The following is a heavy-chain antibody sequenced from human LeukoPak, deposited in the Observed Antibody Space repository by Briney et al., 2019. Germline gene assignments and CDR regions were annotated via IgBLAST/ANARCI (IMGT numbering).Heavy chain of an antibody. CDR2: MFYRGSP. J-gene: IGHJ3*02. CDR3: ARVLENGDQSDYYDSSGLILDAFDI. V-gene: IGHV4-59*08. D-gene: IGHD3-22*01. CDR1: GGSISSYY. Sequence: SETLSLTCDVSGGSISSYYWSWIRQPPGKGLEYIGYMFYRGSPNYNPSLKSRITISIDTPKNQISLKVNSVTAADTAVYYCARVLENGDQSDYYDSSGLILDAFDIWGQGTMVTVSS.